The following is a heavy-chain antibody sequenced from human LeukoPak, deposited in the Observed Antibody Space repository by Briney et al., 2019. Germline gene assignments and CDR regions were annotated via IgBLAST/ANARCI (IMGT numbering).Heavy chain of an antibody. CDR2: INPNSGGT. Sequence: ASVKVSXKASGYTFTGYYMHWVRQAPGQGLEWMGRINPNSGGTNYAQKFQGRVTMTRDTSISTAYMELSRLRSDDTAVYYCASSTRRFDSSGYFYWGQGTLVTVSS. D-gene: IGHD3-22*01. V-gene: IGHV1-2*06. CDR1: GYTFTGYY. CDR3: ASSTRRFDSSGYFY. J-gene: IGHJ4*02.